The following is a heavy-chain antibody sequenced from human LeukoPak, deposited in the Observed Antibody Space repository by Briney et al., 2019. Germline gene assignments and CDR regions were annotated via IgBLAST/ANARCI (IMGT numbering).Heavy chain of an antibody. Sequence: GGSLRLSCAASGFTFSSYAMSWVRQAPGKGLEWVSAISGSGGSTYYADSVKGRFTISRDNSKNTLYLQMNSLRAEDTAVYYCAKGSRRMATIVYYFDYWGQGTLVTVSS. CDR2: ISGSGGST. V-gene: IGHV3-23*01. D-gene: IGHD5-24*01. CDR3: AKGSRRMATIVYYFDY. CDR1: GFTFSSYA. J-gene: IGHJ4*02.